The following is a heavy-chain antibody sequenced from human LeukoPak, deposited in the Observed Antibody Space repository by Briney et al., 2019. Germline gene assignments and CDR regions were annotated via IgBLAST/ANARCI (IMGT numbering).Heavy chain of an antibody. CDR2: IYSGGSA. V-gene: IGHV3-66*01. CDR1: GLTVSSKY. CDR3: ARVAEAGFFDN. Sequence: GGSLRLSCAASGLTVSSKYMSWVRQAPGKGLEWVSVIYSGGSAYNADSVKGRFTISRDNSKNTLFLQMNSLRAEDTAVYYCARVAEAGFFDNWGQGTLVTVSS. D-gene: IGHD6-19*01. J-gene: IGHJ4*02.